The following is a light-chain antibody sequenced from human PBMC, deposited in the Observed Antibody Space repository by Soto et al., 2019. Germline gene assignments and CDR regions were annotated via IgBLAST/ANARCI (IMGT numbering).Light chain of an antibody. CDR1: QSVSSSY. CDR2: GAS. V-gene: IGKV3-20*01. Sequence: EIVLTQSPGTLSLSPGERATLSCRASQSVSSSYLAWYQQKPGQAPRLLIYGASCRATGIPDRFSGSGSEIDFTLTISRLEAEDFAVYYCQQYGSSPVTFGQGTKLEIK. J-gene: IGKJ2*01. CDR3: QQYGSSPVT.